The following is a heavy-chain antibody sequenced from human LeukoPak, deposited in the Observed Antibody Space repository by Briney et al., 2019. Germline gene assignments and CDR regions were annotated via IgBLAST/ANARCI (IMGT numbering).Heavy chain of an antibody. J-gene: IGHJ4*02. CDR1: GGSISSGGYS. Sequence: PSQTLSLTCAVSGGSISSGGYSWSWIRQPPGKGLEWIGYIYHSGSTYYNPSLKSRVTISVDRSKNQFSLKLSSVTAADTAVYYCARRGAAGPPDYWGQGTLVTVSS. CDR3: ARRGAAGPPDY. CDR2: IYHSGST. V-gene: IGHV4-30-2*01. D-gene: IGHD6-13*01.